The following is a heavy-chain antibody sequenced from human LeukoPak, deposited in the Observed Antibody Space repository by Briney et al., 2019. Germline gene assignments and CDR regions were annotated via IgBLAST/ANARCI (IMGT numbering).Heavy chain of an antibody. CDR3: AGQGTARLFDL. Sequence: GESLKISCTGSGYNFNTYWIVWVRQMPGKGLEWVGTIYVVDSYTTYSPSFEGQVTMSADKSISTSYLQWTSLRASDTAMYYCAGQGTARLFDLWGQGTLVAVSS. V-gene: IGHV5-51*01. J-gene: IGHJ4*02. CDR1: GYNFNTYW. D-gene: IGHD1-7*01. CDR2: IYVVDSYT.